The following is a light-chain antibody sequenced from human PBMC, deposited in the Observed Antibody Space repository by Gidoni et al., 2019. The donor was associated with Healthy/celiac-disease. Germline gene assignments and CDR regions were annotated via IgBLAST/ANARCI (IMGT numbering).Light chain of an antibody. CDR2: GAS. V-gene: IGKV3-15*01. Sequence: EIVMTQSPVTLSVSPGERATLSCRASQSVSSNLAWYQQKPGKAHRLLIYGASTRATGIPARFTGSGSGTEFTLTISSLQSEDFAVYFCQQYNNWRWTFGQGTKVEIK. CDR1: QSVSSN. CDR3: QQYNNWRWT. J-gene: IGKJ1*01.